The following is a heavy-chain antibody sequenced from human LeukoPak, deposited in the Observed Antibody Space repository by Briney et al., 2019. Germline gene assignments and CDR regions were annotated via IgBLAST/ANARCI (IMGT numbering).Heavy chain of an antibody. CDR2: ISYIGTP. J-gene: IGHJ3*02. V-gene: IGHV4-59*11. D-gene: IGHD4-17*01. CDR3: ARDLVTVTKGFDI. Sequence: SETLSLTCAVSGDSFSSHYWTWIRQPPGRGLEWIGYISYIGTPNYNPSLKSRVTISIDTSKNQFSLKLSSVTTADTAVYYCARDLVTVTKGFDIWGLGTMVSVSS. CDR1: GDSFSSHY.